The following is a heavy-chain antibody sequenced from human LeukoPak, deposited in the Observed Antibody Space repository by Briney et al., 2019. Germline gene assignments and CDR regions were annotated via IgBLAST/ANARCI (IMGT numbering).Heavy chain of an antibody. V-gene: IGHV1-3*01. J-gene: IGHJ4*02. Sequence: GASVTVSCTTSGYTFTSYGISWERQAPGQRLEWMGWINAGNGNTKYSQKFQGRVTITRDTSASTAYMELSSLRSEDTAVYYCARMSYFDYWGQGTLVTVSS. CDR3: ARMSYFDY. CDR1: GYTFTSYG. CDR2: INAGNGNT.